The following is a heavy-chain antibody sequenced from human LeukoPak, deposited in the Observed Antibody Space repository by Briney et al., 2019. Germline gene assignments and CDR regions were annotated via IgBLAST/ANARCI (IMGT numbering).Heavy chain of an antibody. D-gene: IGHD3-10*01. V-gene: IGHV3-53*01. J-gene: IGHJ4*02. CDR2: IYSGGST. Sequence: GGSLRLSCAASGLTVSSNYMSWVRQAPGKGLEWVSVIYSGGSTYYAECVQGRFTISRDNSKNTLYLQMNSLRGEDTAVCYCARGPYGSGSYWVDYWGQGTLVTVSS. CDR3: ARGPYGSGSYWVDY. CDR1: GLTVSSNY.